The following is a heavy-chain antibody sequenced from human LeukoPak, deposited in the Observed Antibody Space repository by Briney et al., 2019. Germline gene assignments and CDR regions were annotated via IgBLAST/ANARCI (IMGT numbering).Heavy chain of an antibody. CDR3: AKVEGYGEGPVAFDY. V-gene: IGHV3-30*18. CDR1: GFAYSSYG. CDR2: ISYDGSNK. D-gene: IGHD4-17*01. Sequence: GSSLRLSCAASGFAYSSYGMHWVRQAPGKGLEWVAGISYDGSNKYYAASVTGRFTISRDNSKNTLYLQMNSLRAEDTAVYYCAKVEGYGEGPVAFDYWGQGTLVTVSS. J-gene: IGHJ4*02.